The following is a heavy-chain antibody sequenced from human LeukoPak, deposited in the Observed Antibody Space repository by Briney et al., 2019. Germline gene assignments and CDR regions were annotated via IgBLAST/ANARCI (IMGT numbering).Heavy chain of an antibody. D-gene: IGHD2-21*02. V-gene: IGHV3-53*01. Sequence: GGSLRLSCAASGFTVSDSYMSWVRQAPGKGLEWVSVIYTGGSTYSADSVQGRFTISRDNSKNTLYLQMNSLRAEDTAVYFCARGIKVTASEYYFDYWGQGTLVTVSS. CDR3: ARGIKVTASEYYFDY. CDR1: GFTVSDSY. J-gene: IGHJ4*02. CDR2: IYTGGST.